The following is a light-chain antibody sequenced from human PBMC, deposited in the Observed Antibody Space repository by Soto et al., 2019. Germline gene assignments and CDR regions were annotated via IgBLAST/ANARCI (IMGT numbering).Light chain of an antibody. Sequence: QSVLTQPASVSGSPGQSITISCTGTSXDVGGYNYASWYQQHPGKAPKLMIYEVSNRPSGVSNRFSGSKSGNTASLTISGLQAEDEADYYCSSYTSSSTYVFGTGTKVTVL. CDR3: SSYTSSSTYV. CDR1: SXDVGGYNY. J-gene: IGLJ1*01. CDR2: EVS. V-gene: IGLV2-14*01.